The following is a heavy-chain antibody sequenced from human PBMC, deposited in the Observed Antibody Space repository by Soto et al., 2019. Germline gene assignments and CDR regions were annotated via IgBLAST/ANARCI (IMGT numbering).Heavy chain of an antibody. CDR3: AKGRTFFDF. V-gene: IGHV3-23*01. CDR1: GFAFSNYA. Sequence: QLGGSLRLSCAASGFAFSNYAMTRVRQAPGKGLEWVSDISDSDGATHYADSVKGRFTISRDDSKHTLYLQMDRLRAEDVAVYYCAKGRTFFDFWGQGTLVTVSS. J-gene: IGHJ4*02. CDR2: ISDSDGAT. D-gene: IGHD3-16*01.